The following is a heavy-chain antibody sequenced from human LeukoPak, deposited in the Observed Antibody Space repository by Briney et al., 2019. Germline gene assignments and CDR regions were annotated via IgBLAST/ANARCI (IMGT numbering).Heavy chain of an antibody. J-gene: IGHJ6*02. CDR3: ARHEPVITLSSYYYGMDV. Sequence: GGPLSLSCAPSGFPFSTYSMNWARKAPGRGLEWVSSISTSRAYIYYAASVKARFPISRDNAKNRLYLQMNSLRAEDTAVYYCARHEPVITLSSYYYGMDVWGPGTTVTVSS. V-gene: IGHV3-21*01. D-gene: IGHD1-14*01. CDR2: ISTSRAYI. CDR1: GFPFSTYS.